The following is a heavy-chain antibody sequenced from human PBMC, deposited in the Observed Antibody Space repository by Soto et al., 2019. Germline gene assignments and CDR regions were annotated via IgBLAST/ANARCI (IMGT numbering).Heavy chain of an antibody. CDR1: GYSISSGYY. CDR3: ERVYDFWSGYYPYNWFDP. CDR2: IYHSGST. J-gene: IGHJ5*02. D-gene: IGHD3-3*01. V-gene: IGHV4-38-2*01. Sequence: PSETLSLTFAVSGYSISSGYYWCWIRQPPGKGLEWIGSIYHSGSTYYNPSLKSRVTMSVDTSKNQFSLKMSSVTAADTDVYYCERVYDFWSGYYPYNWFDPWGQGTLVTVSS.